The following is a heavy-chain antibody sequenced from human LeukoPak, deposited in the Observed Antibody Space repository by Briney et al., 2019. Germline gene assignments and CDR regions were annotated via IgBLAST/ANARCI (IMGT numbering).Heavy chain of an antibody. V-gene: IGHV1-69*05. CDR3: ARSRDGYNYFDY. Sequence: SVKVSCKASGGTFISYAISWVRQAPGQGLEWMGGIIPIFGTANYAQKFQGRVTITTDESTSTAYMELSSLRSEDTAVYYCARSRDGYNYFDYWGQGTLVTVSS. CDR1: GGTFISYA. CDR2: IIPIFGTA. J-gene: IGHJ4*02. D-gene: IGHD5-24*01.